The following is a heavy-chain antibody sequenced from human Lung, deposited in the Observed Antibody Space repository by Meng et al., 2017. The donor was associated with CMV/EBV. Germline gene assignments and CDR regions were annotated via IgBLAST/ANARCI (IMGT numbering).Heavy chain of an antibody. Sequence: SCAASGFTVSSNYMSWVRQAPGKGLEWVSVIYSGGSTYYADSVKGRFTISRDNSKNTLYLQMNSLRAEDTAVYYCARAPYDFWSSYYYGMDVWGQGPTVTVSS. V-gene: IGHV3-53*01. CDR1: GFTVSSNY. J-gene: IGHJ6*02. D-gene: IGHD3-3*01. CDR3: ARAPYDFWSSYYYGMDV. CDR2: IYSGGST.